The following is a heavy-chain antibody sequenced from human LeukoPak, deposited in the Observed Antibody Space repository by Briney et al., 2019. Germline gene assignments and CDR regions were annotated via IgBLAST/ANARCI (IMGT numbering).Heavy chain of an antibody. CDR3: ARDPSYYDFWSGYFDY. V-gene: IGHV3-30*04. CDR1: GFTFSSYA. Sequence: GRSLRLSCAASGFTFSSYAMHWVRPPPGRGLEWVAVISYDGSNKYYADSVKGRFTISRDNSKNTLYLKMNRLRAEDTAVYYCARDPSYYDFWSGYFDYWGQGTLVTVSS. J-gene: IGHJ4*02. CDR2: ISYDGSNK. D-gene: IGHD3-3*01.